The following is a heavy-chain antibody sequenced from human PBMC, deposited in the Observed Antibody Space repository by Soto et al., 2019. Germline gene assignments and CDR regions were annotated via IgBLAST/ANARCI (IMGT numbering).Heavy chain of an antibody. D-gene: IGHD2-21*02. CDR3: ARSGGNYWFDP. CDR1: GGSISGDY. CDR2: IYSGGST. Sequence: ETLSLTCTVSGGSISGDYMRWVRQAPGKGLEWVSVIYSGGSTYYADSVKGRFTISRDNSKNTLYLQMNSLRAEDTAVYYCARSGGNYWFDPWGQGTLVTVSS. V-gene: IGHV3-66*01. J-gene: IGHJ5*02.